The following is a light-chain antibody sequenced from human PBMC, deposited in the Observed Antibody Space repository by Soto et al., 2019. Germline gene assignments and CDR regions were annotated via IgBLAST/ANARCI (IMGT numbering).Light chain of an antibody. J-gene: IGKJ1*01. CDR3: QQYNSYSRT. CDR2: AAS. CDR1: QGISSY. V-gene: IGKV1-5*01. Sequence: IQLTQSPSSLSASVGARVTVTCRASQGISSYLAWYQQKAGKAPKLLIYAASSLESGVPSRFSGSGSGTEFTLTISSLQPDDFATYYCQQYNSYSRTFGQGTKVDIK.